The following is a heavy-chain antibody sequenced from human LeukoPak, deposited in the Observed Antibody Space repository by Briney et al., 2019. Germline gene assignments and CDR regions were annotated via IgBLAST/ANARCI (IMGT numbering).Heavy chain of an antibody. Sequence: SETLSLTCAVYGGSFSDYYWSWIRQPPGKGLEWIGEINHSGSTNYNPSLKSRVTISVDTSKNQFSLKLSSVTAADTAVYYCARGPPHYYWGQGTLVTVSS. CDR3: ARGPPHYY. CDR1: GGSFSDYY. V-gene: IGHV4-34*01. CDR2: INHSGST. D-gene: IGHD3-3*02. J-gene: IGHJ4*02.